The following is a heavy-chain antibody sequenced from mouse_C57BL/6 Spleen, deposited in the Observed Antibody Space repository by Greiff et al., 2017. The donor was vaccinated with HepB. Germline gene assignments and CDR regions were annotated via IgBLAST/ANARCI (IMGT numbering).Heavy chain of an antibody. CDR1: GYTFTNYW. V-gene: IGHV1-63*01. CDR3: ARLGDDPYYFDY. D-gene: IGHD2-12*01. Sequence: VQLQQSGAELVRPGTSVKMSCKASGYTFTNYWIGWAKQRPGHGLEWIGDIYPGGGYTNYNQKFKGKSTLTVDKSSSTAYMQLSSLTSEDSAVYYCARLGDDPYYFDYWGQGTTLTVSS. J-gene: IGHJ2*01. CDR2: IYPGGGYT.